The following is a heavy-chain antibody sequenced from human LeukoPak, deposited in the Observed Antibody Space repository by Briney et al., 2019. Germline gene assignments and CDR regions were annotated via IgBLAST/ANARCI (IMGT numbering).Heavy chain of an antibody. V-gene: IGHV3-48*01. CDR3: ARAEKRARDLSDY. Sequence: PGGSLRLSCAASGFTFSSYSMNWVRQAPGKGLEGVSYISSSSSTIYYADSVKGRFTISRDNAKNSLYLQMNSLRAEDTAVYYCARAEKRARDLSDYWGQGTLVTVSS. CDR1: GFTFSSYS. J-gene: IGHJ4*02. CDR2: ISSSSSTI.